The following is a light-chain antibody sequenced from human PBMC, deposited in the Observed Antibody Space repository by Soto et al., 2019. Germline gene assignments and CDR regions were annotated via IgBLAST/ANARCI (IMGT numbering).Light chain of an antibody. V-gene: IGKV3-20*01. Sequence: EIVLTQSPGILSLSPGERASLSCGASQSISSSFLAWYQQKPGQAPRLLIYDASNRATGIPARFSGSGSGTEFTLTISSLQPEDFASYYCQKLDSYPLTFGQGTRLEIK. CDR2: DAS. CDR1: QSISSSF. J-gene: IGKJ5*01. CDR3: QKLDSYPLT.